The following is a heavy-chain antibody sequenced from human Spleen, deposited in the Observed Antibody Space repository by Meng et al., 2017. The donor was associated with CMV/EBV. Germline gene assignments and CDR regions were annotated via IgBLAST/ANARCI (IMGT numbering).Heavy chain of an antibody. V-gene: IGHV3-23*01. CDR1: GSTFASYA. CDR2: ISATGDNT. CDR3: ASTFDY. Sequence: GSLRLSCAASGSTFASYAMSWVRQAPGKGLEWVSGISATGDNTFYTDSVKGRFTISRDNSKNTLYLQMNSLRAEDTAVYYCASTFDYWGQGTLVTVSS. J-gene: IGHJ4*02. D-gene: IGHD2-2*01.